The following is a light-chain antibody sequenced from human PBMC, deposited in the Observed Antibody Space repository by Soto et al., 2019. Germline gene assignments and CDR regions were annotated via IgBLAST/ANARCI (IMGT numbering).Light chain of an antibody. Sequence: DIQMTQSPSTLSASVGDRVSITCRASQSISRQLAWYQQKPGKAHNLLIYQASNLETGVPSRFTGSGSGKEFTLTLRSLQPDDLATYYCIHYQSYWTFGQGTKVEVK. CDR1: QSISRQ. CDR2: QAS. J-gene: IGKJ1*01. CDR3: IHYQSYWT. V-gene: IGKV1-5*03.